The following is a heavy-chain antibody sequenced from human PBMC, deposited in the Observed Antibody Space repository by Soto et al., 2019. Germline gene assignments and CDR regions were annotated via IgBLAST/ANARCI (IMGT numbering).Heavy chain of an antibody. J-gene: IGHJ4*02. Sequence: SEILSLTCTVSGGSISSYYGSWIRQPPGKGLEWIGYIYYSGSTNYNPSLKSRVTISVDTSKNQFSLKLSSVTAADTAVYYCARRYGASFDYWGQGTLVTVSS. CDR1: GGSISSYY. CDR2: IYYSGST. CDR3: ARRYGASFDY. D-gene: IGHD4-17*01. V-gene: IGHV4-59*01.